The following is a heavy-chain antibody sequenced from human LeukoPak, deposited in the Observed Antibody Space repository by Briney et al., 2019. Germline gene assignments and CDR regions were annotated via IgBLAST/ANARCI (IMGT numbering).Heavy chain of an antibody. CDR3: AHSFRFLEWLIIDY. V-gene: IGHV2-5*02. CDR2: IYWDDGK. CDR1: GFSLSTSGVG. D-gene: IGHD3-3*01. Sequence: SGPTLANPTQTLTLTCTLSGFSLSTSGVGVGWVRHPPGKALEWLALIYWDDGKRYHPPLQSRLNITTATSKHQVVRPMTSMVSVDTATYYCAHSFRFLEWLIIDYWGQGTLVTVSS. J-gene: IGHJ4*02.